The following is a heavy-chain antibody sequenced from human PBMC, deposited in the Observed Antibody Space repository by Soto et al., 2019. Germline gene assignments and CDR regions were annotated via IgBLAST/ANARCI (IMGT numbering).Heavy chain of an antibody. CDR1: GFTFSSYA. J-gene: IGHJ3*02. Sequence: EVQLLESGGGLVQPGGSLRLSCAASGFTFSSYAMSWVRQAPGKGLEWVSAINNIGGSTYYADSVKGRFTISRDNSKNSLYLQMNSLRAEDTAVYYCAKPRYNWNFDAFDIWGQGTMVTVSS. CDR3: AKPRYNWNFDAFDI. CDR2: INNIGGST. D-gene: IGHD1-1*01. V-gene: IGHV3-23*01.